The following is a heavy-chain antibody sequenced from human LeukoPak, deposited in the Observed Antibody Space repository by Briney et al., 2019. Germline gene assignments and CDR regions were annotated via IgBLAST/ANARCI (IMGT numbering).Heavy chain of an antibody. CDR1: GGSISSSSYY. D-gene: IGHD3-10*01. CDR3: ATYTMVRGAHGMDV. J-gene: IGHJ6*02. Sequence: PSETLSLTCTVSGGSISSSSYYWGWIRQPPGKGLEWIGSIYYSGSTYYNPSLKSRVTISVDTSKNQFSPKLSSVTAADTAVYYCATYTMVRGAHGMDVWGQGTTVTVSS. V-gene: IGHV4-39*01. CDR2: IYYSGST.